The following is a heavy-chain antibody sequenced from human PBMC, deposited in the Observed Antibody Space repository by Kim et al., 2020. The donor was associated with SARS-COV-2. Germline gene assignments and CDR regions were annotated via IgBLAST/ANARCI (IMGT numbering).Heavy chain of an antibody. J-gene: IGHJ6*02. V-gene: IGHV3-23*01. Sequence: GGSLRLSCAASGFTFSSYAMSWVRQAPGKGLEWVSAISGSGGSTYYADSVKGRFTISRDNSKNTLYLQMNSLRAEDTAVYYCAARYDILTGSRRRYYYYGMDVWGQGTTVTVSS. CDR2: ISGSGGST. CDR3: AARYDILTGSRRRYYYYGMDV. D-gene: IGHD3-9*01. CDR1: GFTFSSYA.